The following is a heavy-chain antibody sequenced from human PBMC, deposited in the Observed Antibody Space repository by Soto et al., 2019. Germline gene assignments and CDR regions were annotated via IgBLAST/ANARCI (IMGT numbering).Heavy chain of an antibody. CDR1: GFTFSNYA. V-gene: IGHV3-23*01. CDR3: AKGSTDYRNYFDY. Sequence: GGSLRLSCAASGFTFSNYAMNWVRQAPGKGLEWVSAISGSGGGTFPADSVQGRSTVSRDNSKNTLYLQMNSLRAEDTAVYYCAKGSTDYRNYFDYWGQGTLVTVSS. D-gene: IGHD2-8*02. CDR2: ISGSGGGT. J-gene: IGHJ4*02.